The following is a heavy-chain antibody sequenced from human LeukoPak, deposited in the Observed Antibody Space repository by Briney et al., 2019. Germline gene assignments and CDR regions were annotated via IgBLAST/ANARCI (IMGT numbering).Heavy chain of an antibody. CDR3: AKESYRGYPFDY. CDR1: GFTFSSYG. CDR2: ISYDGSNK. V-gene: IGHV3-30*18. D-gene: IGHD6-25*01. J-gene: IGHJ4*02. Sequence: GRSLRLSCAASGFTFSSYGMHWVRQAPGKGLERVAVISYDGSNKYYADSVKGRFTISRDNSKNTLYLQMNSLRAEDTAVYYCAKESYRGYPFDYWGQGTLVTVSS.